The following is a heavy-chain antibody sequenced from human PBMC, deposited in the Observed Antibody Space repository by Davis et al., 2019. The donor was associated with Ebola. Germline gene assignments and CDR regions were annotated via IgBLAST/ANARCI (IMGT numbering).Heavy chain of an antibody. CDR3: ARDPLIIGDATTDS. Sequence: GGSLRLSCAASGFTFSSYGMHWVRQAPGKGLEWVAVISYDGSNKYYADSVKGRFTISRDNSNNLLYLQMNSLRADDTAVYYCARDPLIIGDATTDSWSQGTLVTVSS. J-gene: IGHJ5*01. CDR2: ISYDGSNK. CDR1: GFTFSSYG. V-gene: IGHV3-33*05. D-gene: IGHD2/OR15-2a*01.